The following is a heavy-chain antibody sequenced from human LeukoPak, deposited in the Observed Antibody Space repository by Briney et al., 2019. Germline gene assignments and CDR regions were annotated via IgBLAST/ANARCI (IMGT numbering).Heavy chain of an antibody. CDR2: ISANGSIT. CDR3: ARDVDYANPRHDY. D-gene: IGHD4/OR15-4a*01. V-gene: IGHV3-21*01. Sequence: PGGSLRLSCAASGFTFSAYGMSWVRQSPGQGLEWVSGISANGSITFYARSVRGRFTISRDNAKNSLYLQMDSLRVEDTAVYYCARDVDYANPRHDYWGQGTLVTVSS. J-gene: IGHJ4*02. CDR1: GFTFSAYG.